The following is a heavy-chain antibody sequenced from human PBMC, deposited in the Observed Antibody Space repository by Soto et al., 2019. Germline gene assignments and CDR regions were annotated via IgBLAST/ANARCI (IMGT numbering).Heavy chain of an antibody. CDR1: GDTFSSYP. Sequence: SVKVSCKASGDTFSSYPISWVRQAPGQGLEWMGGIIPILDTANYAQKIQGRVTITADESTSTAYMELSSLRSEDTAVYYCAGGGYRGYDFLLDVWGQGTTVTVSS. J-gene: IGHJ6*02. D-gene: IGHD5-12*01. CDR3: AGGGYRGYDFLLDV. V-gene: IGHV1-69*13. CDR2: IIPILDTA.